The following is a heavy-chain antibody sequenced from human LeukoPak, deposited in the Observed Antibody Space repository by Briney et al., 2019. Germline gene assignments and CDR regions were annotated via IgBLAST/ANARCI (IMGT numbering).Heavy chain of an antibody. CDR1: GYTFTGYY. J-gene: IGHJ6*03. Sequence: GASVKVSCKASGYTFTGYYMHWVRQAPGQGLEWMGWINPNSGGTNYAQKFQGRVTMTRDTSISTAYMELSRLRSDDTAVYYCARDAYYDFWSGPPTPLEYYYYYMDVWGKGTTVTVSS. D-gene: IGHD3-3*01. V-gene: IGHV1-2*02. CDR3: ARDAYYDFWSGPPTPLEYYYYYMDV. CDR2: INPNSGGT.